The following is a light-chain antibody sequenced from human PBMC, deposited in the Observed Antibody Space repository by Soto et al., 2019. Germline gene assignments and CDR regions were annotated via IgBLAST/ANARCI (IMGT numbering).Light chain of an antibody. Sequence: QSALTQPPSASGSPGQSVTISCTGTSSDVCGYNYVSWYQQHPGKAPKLMIYEVSKRPSGVPDRFSGSKSGNTASLTVSGLQAEDEADYYCSSYAGSNNLVVFGGGTQLTVL. V-gene: IGLV2-8*01. J-gene: IGLJ2*01. CDR3: SSYAGSNNLVV. CDR1: SSDVCGYNY. CDR2: EVS.